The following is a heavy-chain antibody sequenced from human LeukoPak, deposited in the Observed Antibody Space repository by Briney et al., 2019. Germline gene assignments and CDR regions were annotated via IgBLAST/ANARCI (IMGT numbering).Heavy chain of an antibody. V-gene: IGHV3-21*01. CDR3: ARGNGAPLGEIDY. D-gene: IGHD1-1*01. CDR2: ISRSSTFI. Sequence: NPGGSLRLSCAASAFTFSSYTMHWVRQAPGKGLEWVSAISRSSTFIYYAGSVKGRFTVSRDNAKTSLYLQMNSLRAEDTAVYYCARGNGAPLGEIDYWGQGTLVTVSS. J-gene: IGHJ4*02. CDR1: AFTFSSYT.